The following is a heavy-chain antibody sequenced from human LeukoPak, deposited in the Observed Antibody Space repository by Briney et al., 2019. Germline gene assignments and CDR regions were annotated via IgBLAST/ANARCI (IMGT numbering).Heavy chain of an antibody. CDR1: GFTFGDYA. Sequence: GGSLRLSCTASGFTFGDYAMSWFRQAPGKGLEWVGRIKSKTDGGTTDYAAPVKGRFTISRDDSKNTLYLQMNSLKTEDTAVYYCARVSPDPGDYVWGSYRLGAFDIWGQGTMVTVSS. D-gene: IGHD3-16*02. CDR2: IKSKTDGGTT. V-gene: IGHV3-15*01. CDR3: ARVSPDPGDYVWGSYRLGAFDI. J-gene: IGHJ3*02.